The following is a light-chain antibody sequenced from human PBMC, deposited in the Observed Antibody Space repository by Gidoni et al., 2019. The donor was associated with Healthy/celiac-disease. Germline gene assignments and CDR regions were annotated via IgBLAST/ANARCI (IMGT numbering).Light chain of an antibody. CDR2: DAS. CDR1: QSVSSY. CDR3: QQRSNWPPGIT. V-gene: IGKV3-11*01. Sequence: IVLTQSPATLSLSPGERATLSCRASQSVSSYLAWYQPTPGQAPRLLIYDASSRATGIPAWFSGSGSGTDFTLTIISLEPADFSVYYCQQRSNWPPGITFGPGTKVDIK. J-gene: IGKJ3*01.